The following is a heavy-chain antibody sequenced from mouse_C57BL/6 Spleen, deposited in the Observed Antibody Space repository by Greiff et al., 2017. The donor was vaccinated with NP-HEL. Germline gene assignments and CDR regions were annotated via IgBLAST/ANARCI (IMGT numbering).Heavy chain of an antibody. CDR1: GFTFSDYG. CDR2: ISSGSSTI. CDR3: ARPHGYYDYYAMDY. J-gene: IGHJ4*01. V-gene: IGHV5-17*01. Sequence: EVKVVESGGGLVKPGGSLKLSCAASGFTFSDYGMHWVRQAPEKGLEWVAYISSGSSTIYYADTVKGRFTISRDNAKNTLFLQMTSLRSEDTAMYYCARPHGYYDYYAMDYWGQGTSVTVSS. D-gene: IGHD2-3*01.